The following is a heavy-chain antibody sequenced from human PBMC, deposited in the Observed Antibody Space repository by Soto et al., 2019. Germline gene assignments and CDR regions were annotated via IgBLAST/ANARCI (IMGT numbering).Heavy chain of an antibody. CDR1: GFTFSSYW. CDR3: ARGGSPVLRSLEWFWSPGLDY. J-gene: IGHJ4*02. V-gene: IGHV3-74*01. Sequence: EVQLVESGGGLVQPGGSLRLSCAASGFTFSSYWMHWVRQAPGKGLVWVSRINSDGSSTSYADSVKGRFTISRDNAKNTLYLQMNSLRAEDTAVYYCARGGSPVLRSLEWFWSPGLDYWGQGTLVTVSS. CDR2: INSDGSST. D-gene: IGHD3-3*01.